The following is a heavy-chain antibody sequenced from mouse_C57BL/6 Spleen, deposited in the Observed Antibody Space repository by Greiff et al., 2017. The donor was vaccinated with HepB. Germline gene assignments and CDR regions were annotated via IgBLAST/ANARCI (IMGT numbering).Heavy chain of an antibody. Sequence: QVQLKQPGAELVKPGASVKLSCKASGYTFTSYWMHWVKQRPGRGLEWIGRIDPNSGGTKYNEKFKSKATLTVDKPSSTAYMQLSSLTSEDSAVYYCARWHSRAYYSNYNYAMDYWGQGTSVTVSS. J-gene: IGHJ4*01. D-gene: IGHD2-5*01. CDR1: GYTFTSYW. CDR3: ARWHSRAYYSNYNYAMDY. V-gene: IGHV1-72*01. CDR2: IDPNSGGT.